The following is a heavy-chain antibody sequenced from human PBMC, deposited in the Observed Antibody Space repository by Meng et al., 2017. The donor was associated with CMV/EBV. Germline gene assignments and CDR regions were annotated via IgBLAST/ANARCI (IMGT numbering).Heavy chain of an antibody. J-gene: IGHJ4*02. CDR1: GFTFSSYS. Sequence: GESLKISCAASGFTFSSYSMNWVRQAPGKGLEWVSSISSSSSYIYYADSVKGRFTISRDNAKNSLYLQMNSLRAEDTAVYYCARIGYTSSSLDYWGRGALVTVSS. D-gene: IGHD5-18*01. CDR2: ISSSSSYI. CDR3: ARIGYTSSSLDY. V-gene: IGHV3-21*01.